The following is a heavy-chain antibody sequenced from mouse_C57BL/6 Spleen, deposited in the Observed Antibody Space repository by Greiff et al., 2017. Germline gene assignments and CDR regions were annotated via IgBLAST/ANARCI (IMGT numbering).Heavy chain of an antibody. V-gene: IGHV1-19*01. D-gene: IGHD2-3*01. CDR2: INPYNGGT. CDR1: GYTFTDYY. CDR3: ARSRVYDGYSIYWYFDV. J-gene: IGHJ1*03. Sequence: EVQLQQSGPVLVKPGASVKMSCKASGYTFTDYYMNWVKQSHGQSLEWIGVINPYNGGTSYNQKFKGKATLTVDKSSSTAYMELHSLTSEEYAVYYCARSRVYDGYSIYWYFDVWGTGTTVTVSS.